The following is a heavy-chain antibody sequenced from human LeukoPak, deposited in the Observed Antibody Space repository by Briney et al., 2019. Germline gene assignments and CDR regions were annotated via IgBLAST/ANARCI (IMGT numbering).Heavy chain of an antibody. Sequence: TSQTLSLTCAVSGGSISSGGYSWSWIRQPPGKGLEWIGYIYHSGSTYYNPSLKSRVTISVDRSKNQFSLKLSSVTAADTAVYYCARAGYCSSTSCYAGFDYWGQGTLVTVSS. CDR1: GGSISSGGYS. V-gene: IGHV4-30-2*01. J-gene: IGHJ4*02. D-gene: IGHD2-2*01. CDR2: IYHSGST. CDR3: ARAGYCSSTSCYAGFDY.